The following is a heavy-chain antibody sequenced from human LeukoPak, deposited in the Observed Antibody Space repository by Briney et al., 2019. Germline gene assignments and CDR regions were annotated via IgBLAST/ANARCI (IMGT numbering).Heavy chain of an antibody. CDR1: GDSVSSNSAA. D-gene: IGHD3-22*01. V-gene: IGHV6-1*01. CDR3: ARMYSSGYSDFHY. J-gene: IGHJ4*02. Sequence: SQTLSLTCAISGDSVSSNSAAWNWIRQSPSGGLEWLGRTYYRSKWYNDYAVSVKSRITINPDTSKNQFSLQLSSVTAADTAVYYCARMYSSGYSDFHYWGQGTLVTVSS. CDR2: TYYRSKWYN.